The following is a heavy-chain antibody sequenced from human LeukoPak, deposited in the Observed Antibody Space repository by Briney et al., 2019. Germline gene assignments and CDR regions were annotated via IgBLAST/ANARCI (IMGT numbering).Heavy chain of an antibody. J-gene: IGHJ4*02. Sequence: GGSLRLFCAVPGFTFSSYGMHWVRQAPGKGLEGVAFIHYDGNEKYYGDSVKGRFPLPRENSKNTVYLQMNSPRTEDAAVYYCVKDEARWLYHGFDYWGQGTLVTVSS. CDR2: IHYDGNEK. CDR1: GFTFSSYG. CDR3: VKDEARWLYHGFDY. D-gene: IGHD5-24*01. V-gene: IGHV3-30*02.